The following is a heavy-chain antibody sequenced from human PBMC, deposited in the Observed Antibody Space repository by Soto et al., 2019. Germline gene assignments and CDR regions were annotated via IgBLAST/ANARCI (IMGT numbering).Heavy chain of an antibody. CDR1: GYSFTSYW. D-gene: IGHD3-16*01. J-gene: IGHJ3*02. CDR3: ARPNTFGGVMGLGRIDI. V-gene: IGHV5-51*01. CDR2: IYPGDSDT. Sequence: GESLKISCKGSGYSFTSYWIGWVRQMPWKGLEWMGIIYPGDSDTRYSPSFQGQVTISADKSISTAYLQWSSLKASDTAMYYCARPNTFGGVMGLGRIDIWGQGTMVTVS.